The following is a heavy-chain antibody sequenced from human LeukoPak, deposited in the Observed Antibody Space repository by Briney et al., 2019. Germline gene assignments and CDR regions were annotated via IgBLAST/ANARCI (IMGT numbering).Heavy chain of an antibody. V-gene: IGHV3-30-3*01. CDR2: ISYDGSNK. D-gene: IGHD2-15*01. CDR1: GFTFSSYA. Sequence: GGSLRLSCAASGFTFSSYAMHWVRQAPGKGLEWVAVISYDGSNKYYADSVKGRFTISRDNSKNTLYLQMNSLRAEDTAVYYCAKVVGGWQLLSYFDYWGQGTLVTVSS. J-gene: IGHJ4*02. CDR3: AKVVGGWQLLSYFDY.